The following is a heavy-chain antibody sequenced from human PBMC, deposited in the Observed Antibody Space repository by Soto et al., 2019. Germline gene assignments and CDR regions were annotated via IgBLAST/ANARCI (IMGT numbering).Heavy chain of an antibody. J-gene: IGHJ4*02. Sequence: GGSLRISCAASGFTFSSYAMSWVRQAPGKGLEWVSAISGSGGSTYYADSVKGRFTISRDNSKNTLYLQMNSLRAEDTAVYYCAKHSSGWSMSIYWGQGTLVTVSS. CDR1: GFTFSSYA. CDR2: ISGSGGST. V-gene: IGHV3-23*01. D-gene: IGHD6-19*01. CDR3: AKHSSGWSMSIY.